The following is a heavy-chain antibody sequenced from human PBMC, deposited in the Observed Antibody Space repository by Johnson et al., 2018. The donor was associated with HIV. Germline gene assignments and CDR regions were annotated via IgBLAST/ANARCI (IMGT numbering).Heavy chain of an antibody. CDR3: ARDHIRGYDSPNYAFDI. V-gene: IGHV3-30-3*01. CDR2: ISYDGSNK. D-gene: IGHD3-22*01. CDR1: GFTFSSYA. J-gene: IGHJ3*02. Sequence: QVQLVESGGGVVQPGRSLRLSCAASGFTFSSYAMHWVRQAPGKGLEWVAVISYDGSNKYYADSVKGRFTISSDNSKNTLYLQMNSLRAEDTAVYYCARDHIRGYDSPNYAFDIWGQGTMVTVSS.